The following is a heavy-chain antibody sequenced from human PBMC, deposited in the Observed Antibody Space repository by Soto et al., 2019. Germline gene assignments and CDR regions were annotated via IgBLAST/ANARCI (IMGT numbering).Heavy chain of an antibody. Sequence: SETLSLTCSVSGGSISTVGHYWTWIRQPPGKGLEWIGSIYHTGSTYYSKSLRSRLTMSVDTSKSQFSLRLSSVTAADTAVYYCARVGPWVPYYYDSSPYTFENWFDPWGQGTLVTVSS. CDR1: GGSISTVGHY. CDR3: ARVGPWVPYYYDSSPYTFENWFDP. V-gene: IGHV4-31*03. D-gene: IGHD3-22*01. CDR2: IYHTGST. J-gene: IGHJ5*02.